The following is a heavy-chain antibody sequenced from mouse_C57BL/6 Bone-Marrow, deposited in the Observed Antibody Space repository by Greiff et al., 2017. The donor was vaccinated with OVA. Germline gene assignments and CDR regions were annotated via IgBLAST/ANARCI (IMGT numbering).Heavy chain of an antibody. CDR1: GYTFTSYW. J-gene: IGHJ2*01. D-gene: IGHD1-1*01. CDR2: IYPGSGST. Sequence: VQLQQPGAELVKPGASVKMSCKASGYTFTSYWITWVKQRPGQGLEWIGDIYPGSGSTNYNEKFKSKATLTVDTSSSTAYMQLSSLTSEDSAVYYCARWGIYYGYYFDYWGQGTTLTVSS. CDR3: ARWGIYYGYYFDY. V-gene: IGHV1-55*01.